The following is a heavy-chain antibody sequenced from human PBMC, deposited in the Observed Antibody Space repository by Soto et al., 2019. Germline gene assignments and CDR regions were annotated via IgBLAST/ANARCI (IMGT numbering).Heavy chain of an antibody. J-gene: IGHJ6*02. CDR2: ISAYNGNT. Sequence: GASVKVSCKASGYTFTSYGISWVRQAPGQGLEWMGWISAYNGNTNYAQKLQGRVTMTTDTSTSTAYMELRSLRSDDTAVYYCARDSTGYCISTSCYHYYYYYGMDVWGQGTTVTVSS. CDR3: ARDSTGYCISTSCYHYYYYYGMDV. D-gene: IGHD2-2*01. V-gene: IGHV1-18*01. CDR1: GYTFTSYG.